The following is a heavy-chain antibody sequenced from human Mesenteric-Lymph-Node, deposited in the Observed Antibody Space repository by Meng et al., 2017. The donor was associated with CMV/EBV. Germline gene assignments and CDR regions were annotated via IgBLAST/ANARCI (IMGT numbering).Heavy chain of an antibody. J-gene: IGHJ4*02. V-gene: IGHV3-23*01. Sequence: GGSLRLSCAASGFTFSSYAMSWVRQAPGKGLEWVSAISGSGGSTYYADSVEGRFTISRDNSKNTLFLQMGSLRAEDTAVYYCAKRAQSCTNGVCSTAYFDYWGQGTLVTVSS. CDR3: AKRAQSCTNGVCSTAYFDY. CDR2: ISGSGGST. D-gene: IGHD2-8*01. CDR1: GFTFSSYA.